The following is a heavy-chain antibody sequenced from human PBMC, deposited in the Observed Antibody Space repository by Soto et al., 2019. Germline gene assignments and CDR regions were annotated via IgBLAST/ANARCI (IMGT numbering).Heavy chain of an antibody. CDR1: GYTFTSYG. V-gene: IGHV1-18*01. D-gene: IGHD2-15*01. J-gene: IGHJ1*01. Sequence: QVLLRQSGAEVKKPGASVKVSCKASGYTFTSYGISWMRQAPGQGLEWMGWISAYNGNTNYAQKLQGRVTMTTDSSTSTAYMELRSLRSDDTAVYYCASGGFTVAATPYEYFQHWGQGTLVTVSS. CDR3: ASGGFTVAATPYEYFQH. CDR2: ISAYNGNT.